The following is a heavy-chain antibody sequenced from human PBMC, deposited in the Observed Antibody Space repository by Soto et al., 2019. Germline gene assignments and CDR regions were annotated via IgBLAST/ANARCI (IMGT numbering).Heavy chain of an antibody. J-gene: IGHJ6*03. D-gene: IGHD2-15*01. CDR2: ISGSGGNT. V-gene: IGHV3-23*01. Sequence: EVQLLESGGGLVQPGGSLRVSCAASGFTFSDYALTWVRQAPGKGLEWVSTISGSGGNTYYADSMKGRITVSRDNSKNTLYLQMSSLSAEDTAVYYCAKGGNTNNNYYYYMDVWGKGTAVTVSS. CDR1: GFTFSDYA. CDR3: AKGGNTNNNYYYYMDV.